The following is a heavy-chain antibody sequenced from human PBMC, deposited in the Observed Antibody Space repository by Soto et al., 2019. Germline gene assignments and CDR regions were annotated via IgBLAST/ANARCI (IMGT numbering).Heavy chain of an antibody. Sequence: SETLSLTCAVYGGSFSGYYWSWIRQPPGKGLEWVGEINHSGSTNYNPSLKSRVTISVDTSKNQFSLKLSSVTAADTAVYYCATIDYGSGSRYYYFDYWGQGTLVTVSS. D-gene: IGHD3-10*01. CDR1: GGSFSGYY. CDR2: INHSGST. J-gene: IGHJ4*02. V-gene: IGHV4-34*01. CDR3: ATIDYGSGSRYYYFDY.